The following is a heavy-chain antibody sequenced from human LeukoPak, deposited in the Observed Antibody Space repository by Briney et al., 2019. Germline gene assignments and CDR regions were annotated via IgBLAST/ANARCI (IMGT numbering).Heavy chain of an antibody. V-gene: IGHV3-66*02. J-gene: IGHJ3*02. Sequence: GGSLRLSCAASGFTVSSNYMSWVRQAPGKGLEWVLVIYSGGSTYYADSVKGRFTISRDNSKNTLYLQMNSLRAEDTAVYYCARDSGPDAFDIWGQGTMVAVSS. CDR2: IYSGGST. CDR1: GFTVSSNY. CDR3: ARDSGPDAFDI. D-gene: IGHD1-26*01.